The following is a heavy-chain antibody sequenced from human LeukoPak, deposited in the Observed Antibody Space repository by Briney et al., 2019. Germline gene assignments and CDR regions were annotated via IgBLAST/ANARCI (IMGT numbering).Heavy chain of an antibody. CDR2: IIPIFGTA. V-gene: IGHV1-69*01. CDR3: ARVRFGELLPDY. CDR1: GGTFSSYA. J-gene: IGHJ4*02. D-gene: IGHD3-10*01. Sequence: GSSVKVSCKASGGTFSSYAISWVRQAPGQGLEWMGGIIPIFGTANYAQKFQGRVTITANESTSTAYMELSSLRSEDTAVYYCARVRFGELLPDYWGQGTLVTVSS.